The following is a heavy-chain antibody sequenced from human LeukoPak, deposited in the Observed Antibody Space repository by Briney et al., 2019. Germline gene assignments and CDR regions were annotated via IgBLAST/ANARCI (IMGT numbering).Heavy chain of an antibody. Sequence: GGSLRLSCAASGFTFNNYWMNWVRQAPGKGLEWISSISRSSNYMAYADIVKGRFTISRDDAKDSLFLQMNSLRAEDTAVYYCVRVRVDTTMAYYFDYWGQGTLVTVSS. V-gene: IGHV3-21*01. CDR2: ISRSSNYM. D-gene: IGHD5-18*01. CDR3: VRVRVDTTMAYYFDY. J-gene: IGHJ4*02. CDR1: GFTFNNYW.